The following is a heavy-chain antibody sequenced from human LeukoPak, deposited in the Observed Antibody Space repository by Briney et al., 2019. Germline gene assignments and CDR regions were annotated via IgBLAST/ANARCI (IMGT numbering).Heavy chain of an antibody. D-gene: IGHD6-19*01. CDR2: ISSGGTTI. CDR1: GFTFKSYE. CDR3: VRSLTIAVAGTDL. V-gene: IGHV3-48*03. J-gene: IGHJ5*02. Sequence: PGGSQTLSCSVSGFTFKSYEMNWVRLAPGKGLEWIAYISSGGTTIFYADSVKGRFTVSGDNDKSLLYLQMNSLRADDTATYYCVRSLTIAVAGTDLWGQGTVVTVS.